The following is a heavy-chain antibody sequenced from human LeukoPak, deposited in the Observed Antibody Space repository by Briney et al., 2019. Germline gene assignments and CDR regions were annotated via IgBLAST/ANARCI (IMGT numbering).Heavy chain of an antibody. D-gene: IGHD3-10*01. CDR1: GFTFSSYW. J-gene: IGHJ4*02. CDR2: IKEDGSAK. Sequence: PGGSLRLSCAASGFTFSSYWMSWVRQAPGKGLEWVANIKEDGSAKYYADSVKGRFTISRDNAKNSLYLQMNSLRAEDTALYYCAKDTAGYGSGSYYNYWGQGTLVTVSS. CDR3: AKDTAGYGSGSYYNY. V-gene: IGHV3-7*03.